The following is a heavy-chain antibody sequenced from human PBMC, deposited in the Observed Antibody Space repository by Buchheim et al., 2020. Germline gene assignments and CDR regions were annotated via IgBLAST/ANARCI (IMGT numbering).Heavy chain of an antibody. CDR3: ARDGTSRRFFYYAMDV. J-gene: IGHJ6*02. V-gene: IGHV1-69*06. CDR2: IIPSFGSP. Sequence: QVQLVQSGAEVKKPGSSVKVSCMTSGDIFSTYDGVSWVRQAPGQGLEWMGGIIPSFGSPSYAQKFHGRVTITADKSTSTGDLELTSLRSEDTAVYFCARDGTSRRFFYYAMDVWGQGT. CDR1: GDIFSTYD.